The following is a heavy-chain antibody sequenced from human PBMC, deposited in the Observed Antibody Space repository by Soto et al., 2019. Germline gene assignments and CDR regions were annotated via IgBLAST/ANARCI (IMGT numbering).Heavy chain of an antibody. CDR3: ANVGY. D-gene: IGHD6-13*01. CDR2: ISGSGGST. V-gene: IGHV3-23*01. Sequence: PGGSLRLSCAASGFTFSTYYISWVRQAPGKGLEWVSGISGSGGSTNYADSVKGRFTISRDNPKNTLYLQMNSLRAEDTAVYYCANVGYWGQGTQVTVYS. J-gene: IGHJ4*02. CDR1: GFTFSTYY.